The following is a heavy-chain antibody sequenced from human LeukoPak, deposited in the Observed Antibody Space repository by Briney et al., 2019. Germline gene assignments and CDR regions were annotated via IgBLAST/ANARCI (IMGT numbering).Heavy chain of an antibody. D-gene: IGHD4-17*01. V-gene: IGHV3-33*08. CDR2: IWYDGNNK. CDR1: GFTFSSYA. Sequence: GGSLRLSCAASGFTFSSYAMSWVRQAPGKGLEWVAVIWYDGNNKYYADSVKGRFTISRDNSKNTLFLQMNSLRAEDTAVYYCARESDYGDLIPDYWGLGTLVTVSS. J-gene: IGHJ4*02. CDR3: ARESDYGDLIPDY.